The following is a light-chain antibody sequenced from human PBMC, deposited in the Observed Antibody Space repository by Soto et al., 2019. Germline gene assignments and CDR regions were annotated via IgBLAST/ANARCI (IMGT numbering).Light chain of an antibody. Sequence: EIVLTQSPGTLSLSPGDRATLSCRASQSIKSNYLAWYQQKPGQAPRVLIYGASSRATGIPDRFSGSGSGTDFTLTISRLEPEDFAVYYCQQYDTSSPLIFGGGTKVEIK. CDR2: GAS. CDR3: QQYDTSSPLI. CDR1: QSIKSNY. J-gene: IGKJ4*01. V-gene: IGKV3-20*01.